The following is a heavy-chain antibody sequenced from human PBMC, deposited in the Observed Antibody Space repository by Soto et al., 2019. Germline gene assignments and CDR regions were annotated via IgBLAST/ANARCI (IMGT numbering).Heavy chain of an antibody. CDR3: GKEMFAAAYAATSAFDL. V-gene: IGHV1-2*04. CDR2: INPYSGVT. J-gene: IGHJ4*02. CDR1: GYIFTDYY. D-gene: IGHD2-8*01. Sequence: ASVKVSCKASGYIFTDYYIQWVRQAPGQGLEWMGWINPYSGVTKFAQKFQDLVTMTSDTSISTAYMELNSLRAEDTGRYFCGKEMFAAAYAATSAFDLWGQGTLVTVSS.